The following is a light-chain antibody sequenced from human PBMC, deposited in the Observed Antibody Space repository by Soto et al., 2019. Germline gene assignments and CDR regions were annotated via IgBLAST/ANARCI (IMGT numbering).Light chain of an antibody. CDR2: GAS. CDR3: QQYNTWWT. V-gene: IGKV3-15*01. Sequence: EIVMTQSPATLSVSPGERATLSCRASQSVSNNLACYQKKPGQAPRLLIYGASTRATGIRARFSGSGSGTEFTLTISSLQSEEFAVYYCQQYNTWWTFGRRTRVEIK. CDR1: QSVSNN. J-gene: IGKJ1*01.